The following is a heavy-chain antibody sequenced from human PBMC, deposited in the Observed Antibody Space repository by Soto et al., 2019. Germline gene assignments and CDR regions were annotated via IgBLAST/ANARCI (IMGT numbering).Heavy chain of an antibody. CDR1: GGTFSSYA. Sequence: QVQLVQSGAEVKKPGSSVKVSCKASGGTFSSYAISWVRQAPGQGLEWMGGIIPIFGTANYAQKFQGRVTITADEPTSTAYMQLSSLRSEDTAVYYCASDASPYCSGGGCYSDRIDTNWFGPWGQGTLVTVSS. J-gene: IGHJ5*02. V-gene: IGHV1-69*12. D-gene: IGHD2-15*01. CDR2: IIPIFGTA. CDR3: ASDASPYCSGGGCYSDRIDTNWFGP.